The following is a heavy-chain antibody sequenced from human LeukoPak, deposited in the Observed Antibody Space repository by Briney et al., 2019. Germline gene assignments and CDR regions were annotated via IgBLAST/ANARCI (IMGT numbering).Heavy chain of an antibody. D-gene: IGHD3-9*01. CDR2: TYYTGST. CDR3: ARLTKGRYFDYIFDY. J-gene: IGHJ4*02. V-gene: IGHV4-39*01. CDR1: GGSVSSSLNY. Sequence: PSETLSLTCSVSGGSVSSSLNYWGWIRQPPRNGLEWIGNTYYTGSTYSNPTLKSRVTVSVDTSKNQFSLKLSSVTAADTAVYYCARLTKGRYFDYIFDYWGQGTLLTVSS.